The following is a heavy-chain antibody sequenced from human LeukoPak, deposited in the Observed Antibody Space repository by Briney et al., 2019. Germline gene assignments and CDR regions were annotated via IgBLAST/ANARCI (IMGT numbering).Heavy chain of an antibody. J-gene: IGHJ4*02. CDR2: VFGGGGT. Sequence: GGSLRLSCAASGLSVSSTFMSWVSQTPGKRLEWDSSVFGGGGTRYADSVMGRFTISRDNSKSTLYLQMNSLRAEDTAVYYCARTYTNNAGYYLYWGQGTLVTVSS. D-gene: IGHD3-22*01. V-gene: IGHV3-53*01. CDR3: ARTYTNNAGYYLY. CDR1: GLSVSSTF.